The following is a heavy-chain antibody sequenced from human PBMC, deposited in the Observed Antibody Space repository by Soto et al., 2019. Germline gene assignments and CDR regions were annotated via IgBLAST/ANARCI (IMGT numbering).Heavy chain of an antibody. CDR3: AKLRRGATGTEGFHP. Sequence: GASVKVSCKASGYTFTNYDINWVRHATGQGLEWMGWMNPSSGNTGYAQKFQGRVTMTRDTSINTAYMELNSLRAEDTAVYYCAKLRRGATGTEGFHPWGQGTLVTVSS. CDR1: GYTFTNYD. CDR2: MNPSSGNT. V-gene: IGHV1-8*01. D-gene: IGHD1-1*01. J-gene: IGHJ5*02.